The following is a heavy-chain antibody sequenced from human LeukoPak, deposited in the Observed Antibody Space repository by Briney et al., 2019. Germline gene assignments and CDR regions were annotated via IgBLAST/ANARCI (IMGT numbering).Heavy chain of an antibody. CDR3: ARVRGSSGYYYALGY. CDR1: GFTFSSYS. Sequence: GGSLRLSCAASGFTFSSYSMNWVRQAPGKGLERVSSISSSSSYIYYADSVKGRFTISRDNAKNSLYLQMNSLRAEDTAVYYCARVRGSSGYYYALGYWGQGTLVAVSS. J-gene: IGHJ4*02. V-gene: IGHV3-21*01. D-gene: IGHD3-22*01. CDR2: ISSSSSYI.